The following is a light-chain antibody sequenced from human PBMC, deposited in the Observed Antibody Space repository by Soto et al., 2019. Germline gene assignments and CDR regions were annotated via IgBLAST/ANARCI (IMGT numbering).Light chain of an antibody. CDR2: RNN. Sequence: LAQPPSASGTPGQRVTISCSGSSSNIGSNYVYWYQQLPGTAPKLLIYRNNQRPSGVPDRFSGSKSGTSASLAISGLRSEDEADYYCAAWDDSLSGYVFGTGTKLTVL. CDR1: SSNIGSNY. V-gene: IGLV1-47*01. J-gene: IGLJ1*01. CDR3: AAWDDSLSGYV.